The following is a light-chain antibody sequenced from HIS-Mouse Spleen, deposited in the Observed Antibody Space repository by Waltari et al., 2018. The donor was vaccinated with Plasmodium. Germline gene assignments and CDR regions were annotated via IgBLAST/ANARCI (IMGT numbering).Light chain of an antibody. Sequence: EIVLTQSPATLSLSPGERATLSCSASQSVSSYLAWYQQKPGQAPRHLLYDASNRATGIPARFSGSGSGTDFTLTISSLEPEDFAVYYCQQRSNWPPLTFGGGTKVEIK. V-gene: IGKV3-11*01. J-gene: IGKJ4*01. CDR2: DAS. CDR1: QSVSSY. CDR3: QQRSNWPPLT.